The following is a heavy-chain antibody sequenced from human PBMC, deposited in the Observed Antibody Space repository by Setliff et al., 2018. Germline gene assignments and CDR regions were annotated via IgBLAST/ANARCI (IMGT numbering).Heavy chain of an antibody. D-gene: IGHD2-8*02. CDR1: GGSFRGFY. Sequence: NPSETLSLTCAVYGGSFRGFYWTWIRQPPGKGLEWIGEINHSGSSVYNPSLESRVSISVDTSKNQISLNLNSVTVADTAVYYCARQIRPGIALTGGLGYWGQGALVTVSS. V-gene: IGHV4-34*01. CDR3: ARQIRPGIALTGGLGY. J-gene: IGHJ4*02. CDR2: INHSGSS.